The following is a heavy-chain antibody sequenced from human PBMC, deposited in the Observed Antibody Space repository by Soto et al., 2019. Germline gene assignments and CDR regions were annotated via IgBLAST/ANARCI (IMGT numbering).Heavy chain of an antibody. J-gene: IGHJ4*02. CDR1: GFTFSSYS. V-gene: IGHV3-21*01. CDR2: ISSSSSYI. CDR3: ARAMGRSSIAARPSDY. D-gene: IGHD6-6*01. Sequence: GESLKISCAASGFTFSSYSMNWVRQAPGKGLEWVSSISSSSSYIYYADSVKGRFTISRDNAKNSLYLQMNSLRAEDTAVYYCARAMGRSSIAARPSDYWGQGTLVTVSS.